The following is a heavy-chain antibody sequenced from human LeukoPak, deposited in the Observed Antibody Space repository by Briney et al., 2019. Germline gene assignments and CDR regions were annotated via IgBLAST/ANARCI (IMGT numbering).Heavy chain of an antibody. D-gene: IGHD3-10*01. CDR2: INHSGST. V-gene: IGHV4-39*07. CDR3: ARGNVADYYGSASHNY. CDR1: GGSVSSGSYY. J-gene: IGHJ4*02. Sequence: SETLSLTCTVSGGSVSSGSYYWSWIRQPPGKGLEWIGEINHSGSTNYNPSLKSRVTISVDTSKNQFSLKLRSVTATDTAVYYCARGNVADYYGSASHNYWGQGTLVTVSS.